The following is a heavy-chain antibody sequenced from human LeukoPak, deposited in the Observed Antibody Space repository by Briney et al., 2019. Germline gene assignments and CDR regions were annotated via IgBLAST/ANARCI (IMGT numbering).Heavy chain of an antibody. CDR3: ASSYGYGIHDY. D-gene: IGHD5-18*01. V-gene: IGHV4-4*07. CDR2: IYTSGST. Sequence: SETLSLTCTVSGGSIRRYDRSWTRQPAGKRLELFGRIYTSGSTNYNPSHKSRVTMSVNTSKNQFSLKLSAVTAADTAVYYCASSYGYGIHDYWGQGALVTVSS. J-gene: IGHJ4*02. CDR1: GGSIRRYD.